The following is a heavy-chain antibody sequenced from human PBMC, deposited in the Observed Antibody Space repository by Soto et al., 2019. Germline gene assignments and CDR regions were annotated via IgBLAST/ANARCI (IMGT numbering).Heavy chain of an antibody. CDR1: GYTFTSYG. CDR2: ISAYNGNT. D-gene: IGHD3-22*01. V-gene: IGHV1-18*01. Sequence: ASVKVSCKASGYTFTSYGISWVRQAPGQGLEWMGWISAYNGNTNYAQKLQGRVTMTTDTSTSTAYMELRSLRSDDTAVYYCARDLSEYYYASSGYYLGFVYWGQGTLVTVSS. J-gene: IGHJ4*02. CDR3: ARDLSEYYYASSGYYLGFVY.